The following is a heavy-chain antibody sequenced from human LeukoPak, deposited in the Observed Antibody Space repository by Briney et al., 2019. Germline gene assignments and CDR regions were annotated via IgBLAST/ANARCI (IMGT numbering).Heavy chain of an antibody. D-gene: IGHD1-26*01. V-gene: IGHV3-48*01. CDR3: AKDNDGSYSEYFQH. CDR1: GFTFSSYS. Sequence: GGSLRLSCAASGFTFSSYSMNWVRQAPGKGLEWVSYISGGSSTIYYADSVKGRFTISRDNAKNSLYLQMNSLRAEDTAVYYCAKDNDGSYSEYFQHWGQGTLVTVSS. CDR2: ISGGSSTI. J-gene: IGHJ1*01.